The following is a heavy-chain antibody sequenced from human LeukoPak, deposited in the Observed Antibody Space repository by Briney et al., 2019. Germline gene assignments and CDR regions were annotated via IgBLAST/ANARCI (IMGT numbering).Heavy chain of an antibody. D-gene: IGHD3-16*01. CDR2: IRSKGYGTT. V-gene: IGHV3-49*04. J-gene: IGHJ6*03. CDR3: SRDQLLGGYYYMDV. CDR1: GFTLGDYA. Sequence: GGSLTLSCTASGFTLGDYAMSWVRQAPGKGLEWEGFIRSKGYGTTDYAASVKGRITISRDDSKSIAYLQMNSLKTEDTAVYYWSRDQLLGGYYYMDVWGKGTTVTISS.